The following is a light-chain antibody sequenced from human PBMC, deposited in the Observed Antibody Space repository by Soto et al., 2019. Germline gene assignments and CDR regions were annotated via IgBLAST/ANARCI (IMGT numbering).Light chain of an antibody. CDR3: QQYNSWPKT. V-gene: IGKV3-15*01. CDR1: QSVYSN. CDR2: GAS. Sequence: EIVMTQSPATLSVSPGERATLSCSTSQSVYSNLAWYQQKPGQAPRLLIYGASTRAPGIPARFSGSGSGTEFPLTISSLQSEDFAVYYCQQYNSWPKTFGQGTKLEIK. J-gene: IGKJ2*01.